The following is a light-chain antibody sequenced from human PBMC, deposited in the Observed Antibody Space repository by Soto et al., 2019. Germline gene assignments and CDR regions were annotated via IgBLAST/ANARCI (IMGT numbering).Light chain of an antibody. J-gene: IGKJ3*01. CDR3: QQYNRWPFT. CDR2: GAS. Sequence: EIVLTQSPGTLSLSPGERATLSCRASQSVNNNYLGWYQQKPGQAPRLLIFGASNRATGIPDRFSGSGSGTDFTLTISRLEPEDFAVYYCQQYNRWPFTFGPGTKVDIK. V-gene: IGKV3-20*01. CDR1: QSVNNNY.